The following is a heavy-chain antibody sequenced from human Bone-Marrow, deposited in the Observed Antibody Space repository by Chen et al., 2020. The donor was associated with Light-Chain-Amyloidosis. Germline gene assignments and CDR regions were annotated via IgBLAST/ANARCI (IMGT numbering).Heavy chain of an antibody. D-gene: IGHD1-26*01. J-gene: IGHJ4*02. CDR1: GFTFSSYG. CDR3: AKARLYSGSYWGIVDY. CDR2: ISYDANRD. Sequence: QVQLVESGGGVVPPGRSLRLSCVASGFTFSSYGIFWVRQAPGKGLVWVALISYDANRDFYADSVKGRFTVSRDNSKNTLYLQMNSLRIEDTAVYYCAKARLYSGSYWGIVDYWGQGTLVTVSS. V-gene: IGHV3-30*18.